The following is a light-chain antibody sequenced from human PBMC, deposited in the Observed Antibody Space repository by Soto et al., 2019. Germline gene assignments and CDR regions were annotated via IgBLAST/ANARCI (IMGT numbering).Light chain of an antibody. CDR3: EQYNSYFT. CDR1: QIGTSW. Sequence: DIQMTQSPSTLYAFVGDRVTITCRARQIGTSWLAWYQQKPGKAPKLLIHDASNFESGVPSRFSGSGSGTECTLTISSLQPDDFATYYCEQYNSYFTFGPGTKADIK. J-gene: IGKJ3*01. V-gene: IGKV1-5*01. CDR2: DAS.